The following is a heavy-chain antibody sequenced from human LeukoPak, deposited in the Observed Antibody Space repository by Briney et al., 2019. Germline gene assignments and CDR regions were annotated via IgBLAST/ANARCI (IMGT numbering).Heavy chain of an antibody. CDR3: ANDRGYSFDY. D-gene: IGHD3-22*01. CDR1: GFTFSTFW. V-gene: IGHV3-74*01. J-gene: IGHJ4*02. CDR2: IKVDGSDT. Sequence: GGSLRLSCAASGFTFSTFWMHWVRQAPGKGLVWVSRIKVDGSDTTYADSVKGRFTISRDNAKNTLYLQMNSLRAEDTAVYYWANDRGYSFDYWGQGTLVTVSS.